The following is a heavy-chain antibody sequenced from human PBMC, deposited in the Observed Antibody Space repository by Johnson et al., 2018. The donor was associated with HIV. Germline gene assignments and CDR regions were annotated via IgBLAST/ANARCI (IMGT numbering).Heavy chain of an antibody. D-gene: IGHD3/OR15-3a*01. V-gene: IGHV3-74*01. CDR2: IKSDGSYT. CDR3: ARDGLAANALDT. CDR1: GFTFSRYW. J-gene: IGHJ3*02. Sequence: VQLVESGGGLVQPGGSLRLSCAASGFTFSRYWMHWVRQAPGKGLVWVSRIKSDGSYTNYADSVKGRFTVSRDNAKNTLYLQMNSLRAEETAVYYCARDGLAANALDTWGQGTMVTVSS.